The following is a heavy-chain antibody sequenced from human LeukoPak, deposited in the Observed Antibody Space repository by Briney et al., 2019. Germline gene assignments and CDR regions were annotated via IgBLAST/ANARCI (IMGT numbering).Heavy chain of an antibody. CDR1: GYTFTSYD. Sequence: ASVKVSCKTSGYTFTSYDINWVRQATGQGLEWMGWMNPNSGNTGYAQKFQGRVTITRNTSISTAYMELSSLRSEDTAVYYCARDLHRVVVRGVPHYYNYMDVWGKGTTVTISS. CDR2: MNPNSGNT. CDR3: ARDLHRVVVRGVPHYYNYMDV. V-gene: IGHV1-8*03. J-gene: IGHJ6*03. D-gene: IGHD3-10*01.